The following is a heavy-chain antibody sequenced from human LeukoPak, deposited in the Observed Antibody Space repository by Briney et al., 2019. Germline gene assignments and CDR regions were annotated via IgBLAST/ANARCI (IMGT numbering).Heavy chain of an antibody. CDR3: AGQGATIGKGAFDI. CDR1: GGSISSGGYS. J-gene: IGHJ3*02. V-gene: IGHV4-30-2*01. Sequence: SQTLSLTCVVSGGSISSGGYSWSWIRQPPGKGLEWIGYIYHSGSTYYNPSLKSRVTISVDRSKNQFSLKLSSVTAADTAVYYCAGQGATIGKGAFDIWGQGTMVTVSS. D-gene: IGHD5-12*01. CDR2: IYHSGST.